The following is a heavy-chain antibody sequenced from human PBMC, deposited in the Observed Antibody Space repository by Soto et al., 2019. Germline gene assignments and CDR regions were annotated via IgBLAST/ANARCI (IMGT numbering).Heavy chain of an antibody. Sequence: GTLSLTCAVSGYSIISGYYWCCIRQPPGKGLEWSGSIYHSGSTYYNPSLKSRVTISVDTSKSQFSLKMSSVNAADTAVYYCARCARSIPYYFDYWGQGTLVTVSS. CDR1: GYSIISGYY. CDR3: ARCARSIPYYFDY. V-gene: IGHV4-38-2*01. J-gene: IGHJ4*02. CDR2: IYHSGST.